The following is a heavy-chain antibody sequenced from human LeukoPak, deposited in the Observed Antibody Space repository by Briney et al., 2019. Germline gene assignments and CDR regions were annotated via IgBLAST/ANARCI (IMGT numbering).Heavy chain of an antibody. J-gene: IGHJ6*03. CDR1: GGSISSSSYY. CDR2: IYHSGST. D-gene: IGHD3-10*01. Sequence: PSETLSLTCTVSGGSISSSSYYWGWIRQPPGKGLEWIGSIYHSGSTYYNPSLKSRVTISVDTSKNQFSLKLSSVTAADTAVLYCAGSDYYYYMDVWGKGTTVTVSS. V-gene: IGHV4-39*01. CDR3: AGSDYYYYMDV.